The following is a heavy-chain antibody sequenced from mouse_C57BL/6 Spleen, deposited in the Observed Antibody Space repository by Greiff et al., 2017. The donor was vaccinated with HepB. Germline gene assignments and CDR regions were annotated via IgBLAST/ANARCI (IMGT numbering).Heavy chain of an antibody. Sequence: QVQLQKSGAELARPGASVKLSCKASGYTFTSYGISWVKQRTGQGLEWIGEIYPRSGNTYYNEKFKGKATLTADKSSSTAYMELRSLTSEDSAVYFCARSDYSRYFDVWGTGTTVTVSS. CDR2: IYPRSGNT. CDR1: GYTFTSYG. V-gene: IGHV1-81*01. J-gene: IGHJ1*03. CDR3: ARSDYSRYFDV. D-gene: IGHD2-12*01.